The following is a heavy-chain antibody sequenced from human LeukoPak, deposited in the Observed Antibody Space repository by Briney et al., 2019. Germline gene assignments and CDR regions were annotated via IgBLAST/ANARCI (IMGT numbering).Heavy chain of an antibody. CDR3: AGVGGYGDYSFSY. D-gene: IGHD4-17*01. Sequence: ETLSLTCTVSGGSISSSSYYWGWIRQAPGKGLEWVSVIYSGGSTYYADSVKGRFTLSRHNSKNTLYLQMNSLRAEDTAVYYCAGVGGYGDYSFSYWGQGTLVTVSS. CDR1: GGSISSSSYY. J-gene: IGHJ4*02. CDR2: IYSGGST. V-gene: IGHV3-53*04.